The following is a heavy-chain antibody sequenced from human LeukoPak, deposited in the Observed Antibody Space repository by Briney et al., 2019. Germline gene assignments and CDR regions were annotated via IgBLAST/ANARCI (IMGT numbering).Heavy chain of an antibody. Sequence: SETLSLTCTVSGGSISSYYWSWIRQPPGKGLEWIGSIYYSGSPNYNPSLKSRVTISVDTSKNQFSLKLSSVTAADTAVYYCARASSLDDYDILTGYSYYYYYMDVWGKGTTVTVSS. D-gene: IGHD3-9*01. CDR2: IYYSGSP. J-gene: IGHJ6*03. CDR1: GGSISSYY. V-gene: IGHV4-59*01. CDR3: ARASSLDDYDILTGYSYYYYYMDV.